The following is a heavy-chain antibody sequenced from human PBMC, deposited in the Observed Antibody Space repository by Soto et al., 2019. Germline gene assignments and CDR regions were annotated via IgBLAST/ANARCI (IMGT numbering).Heavy chain of an antibody. CDR1: GYSFTSYW. CDR2: IDPSDSYT. D-gene: IGHD6-19*01. V-gene: IGHV5-10-1*01. CDR3: ASSAVAGTGMDY. Sequence: ESLKISCKGSGYSFTSYWISWVRQMPGKGLEWMGRIDPSDSYTNYSPSFQGHVTISADKSISTAYLQWSSLKASDTAMYYCASSAVAGTGMDYWGQGTLVTVSS. J-gene: IGHJ4*02.